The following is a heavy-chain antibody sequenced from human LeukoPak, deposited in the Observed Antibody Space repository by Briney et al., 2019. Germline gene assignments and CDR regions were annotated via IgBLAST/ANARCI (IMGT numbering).Heavy chain of an antibody. CDR1: GFNFGDYA. Sequence: GGSLRLSCATSGFNFGDYAMSWVRRAPGKGLEWVGFIRSKAYRGATGDAASVKGRVTISRDDSKSIAYLYMNSLKTEDTAVYYCTSVHDSSAYYHSGIDYWGQGTLVTVSS. D-gene: IGHD3-22*01. CDR3: TSVHDSSAYYHSGIDY. CDR2: IRSKAYRGAT. V-gene: IGHV3-49*04. J-gene: IGHJ4*02.